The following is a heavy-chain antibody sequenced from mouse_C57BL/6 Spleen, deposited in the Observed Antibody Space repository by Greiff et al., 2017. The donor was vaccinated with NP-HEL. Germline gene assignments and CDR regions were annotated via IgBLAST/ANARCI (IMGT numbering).Heavy chain of an antibody. D-gene: IGHD4-1*01. CDR1: GFTFSSYA. CDR3: ARDDALGRPFDY. J-gene: IGHJ2*01. Sequence: EVQLVESGGGLVKPGGSLKLSCAASGFTFSSYAMSWVRQTPEKRLEWVATISDGGSYTYYPDNVKGRFTISRDNAKNNLYLQMSHLKSEDTAMYYCARDDALGRPFDYWGQGTTLTVSS. V-gene: IGHV5-4*01. CDR2: ISDGGSYT.